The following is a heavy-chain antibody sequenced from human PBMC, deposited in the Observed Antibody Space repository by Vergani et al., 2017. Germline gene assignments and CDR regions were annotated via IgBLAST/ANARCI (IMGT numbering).Heavy chain of an antibody. Sequence: EVHLVESGGGLVKPGGSLRLSCAASGFSSSSYSMNWVRQAPGKGLEWVASISGSSSYVFYRDSVEGRFTITRDNAKKSVYLQMNSLRAEDTAMYFCARGLWDCTHIRCSPPSYWGQGTQVTVSS. J-gene: IGHJ4*02. CDR3: ARGLWDCTHIRCSPPSY. CDR1: GFSSSSYS. D-gene: IGHD2-8*01. V-gene: IGHV3-21*01. CDR2: ISGSSSYV.